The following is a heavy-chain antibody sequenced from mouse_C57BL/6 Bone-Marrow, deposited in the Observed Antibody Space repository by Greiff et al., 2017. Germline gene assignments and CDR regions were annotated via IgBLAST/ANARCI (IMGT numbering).Heavy chain of an antibody. CDR3: ARSLDY. CDR2: INPNNGGT. Sequence: EVQLQQSGPELVKPGASVKISCKASGYTFTDYYMNWVKQSPGKSLEWIGDINPNNGGTSYNQKFKGKATLTVDKSSSTAYMELRSLTSEDSAVYYCARSLDYWGQGTTLTVSS. CDR1: GYTFTDYY. V-gene: IGHV1-26*01. J-gene: IGHJ2*01.